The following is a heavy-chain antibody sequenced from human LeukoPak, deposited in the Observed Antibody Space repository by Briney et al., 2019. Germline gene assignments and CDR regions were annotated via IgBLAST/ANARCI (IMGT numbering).Heavy chain of an antibody. CDR2: VYQTGST. D-gene: IGHD4-17*01. V-gene: IGHV4-4*02. CDR3: ARKGSRRTVTTRYYFDY. Sequence: SETLSLTCGVSGASISSSNWWSWVRQPPGQGLEWIGEVYQTGSTNYNPSLKSRVTISVDTSKNQFSLKLSSVTAADTAVYYCARKGSRRTVTTRYYFDYWGQGTLVTVSS. J-gene: IGHJ4*02. CDR1: GASISSSNW.